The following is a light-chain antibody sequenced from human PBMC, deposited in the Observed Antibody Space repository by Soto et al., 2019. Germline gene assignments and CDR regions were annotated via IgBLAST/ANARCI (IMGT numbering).Light chain of an antibody. V-gene: IGLV2-11*01. CDR1: SSDVGGYNY. CDR2: DVS. J-gene: IGLJ3*02. CDR3: CSYAGSYTNWV. Sequence: QSVLTQPRSVSGSPGQSVTISCTGTSSDVGGYNYVSWYQQHPGKAPKLMIYDVSKRPSGVPDRFSGSKSGNTASLTISGLQAVDEADYYCCSYAGSYTNWVFGGGTKVTVL.